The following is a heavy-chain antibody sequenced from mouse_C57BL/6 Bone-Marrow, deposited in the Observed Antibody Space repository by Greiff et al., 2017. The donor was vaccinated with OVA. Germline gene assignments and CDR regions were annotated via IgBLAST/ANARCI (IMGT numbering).Heavy chain of an antibody. D-gene: IGHD2-4*01. J-gene: IGHJ3*01. CDR3: TVYYDYVQFAY. Sequence: EVKLMESGAELVRPGASVKLSCTASGFNIKDDYMHWVKQRPEQGLEWIGWIDPENGDTAYASKFQGKATITADTSSNTAYLQLSSLTSEDTAVYYCTVYYDYVQFAYWGQGTLVTVSA. CDR1: GFNIKDDY. CDR2: IDPENGDT. V-gene: IGHV14-4*01.